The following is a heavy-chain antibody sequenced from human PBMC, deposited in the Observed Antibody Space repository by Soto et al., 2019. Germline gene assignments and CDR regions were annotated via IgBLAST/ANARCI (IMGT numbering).Heavy chain of an antibody. CDR1: GFTFSSYA. D-gene: IGHD3-3*01. CDR2: ISGSGGST. CDR3: AKVFALRVLEWPDEYYFDY. J-gene: IGHJ4*02. Sequence: EVQLLESGGGLVQPGGSLRLSCAASGFTFSSYAMSWVRQAPGKGLEWVSAISGSGGSTYYADSVKGRFTISRDNSKNTLYLQMNSLRAEDTAVYYCAKVFALRVLEWPDEYYFDYWGQGTLVTVSS. V-gene: IGHV3-23*01.